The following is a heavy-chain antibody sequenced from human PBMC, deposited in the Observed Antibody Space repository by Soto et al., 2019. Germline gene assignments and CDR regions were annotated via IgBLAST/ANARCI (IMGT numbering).Heavy chain of an antibody. V-gene: IGHV3-33*01. CDR1: GFTFSSYG. CDR2: IWYDGSNK. J-gene: IGHJ5*02. CDR3: AREYYDLQQNNWFDP. Sequence: QVQPVESGGGVVQPGRSLRLSCAASGFTFSSYGMHWVRQAPGKGLEWVAVIWYDGSNKYYADSVKGRFTISRDNSKNTLYLQMNSLRAEDTAVYYCAREYYDLQQNNWFDPWGQGTLVTVSS. D-gene: IGHD3-3*01.